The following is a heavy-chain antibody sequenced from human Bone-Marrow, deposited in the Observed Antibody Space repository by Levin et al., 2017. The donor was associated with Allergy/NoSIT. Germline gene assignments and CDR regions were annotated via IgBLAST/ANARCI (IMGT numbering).Heavy chain of an antibody. CDR2: IVGSGGST. D-gene: IGHD2-15*01. CDR3: AKDTVVVVAATGYFQY. CDR1: GFTFGIYA. J-gene: IGHJ1*01. V-gene: IGHV3-23*01. Sequence: GESLKISCAASGFTFGIYAMSWVRQAPGKGLEWVSAIVGSGGSTFYADSVKGRFTISRDNSKNTLYLQMNSLRAEDTAVYYCAKDTVVVVAATGYFQYWGQGTLVTVSS.